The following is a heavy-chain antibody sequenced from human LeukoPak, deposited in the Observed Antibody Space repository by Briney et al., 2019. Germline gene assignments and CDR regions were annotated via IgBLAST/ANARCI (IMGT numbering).Heavy chain of an antibody. CDR2: ISYDGSTK. J-gene: IGHJ4*02. V-gene: IGHV3-30*18. D-gene: IGHD6-13*01. CDR3: VKGLSSSWAYFDY. CDR1: GFTFRSYG. Sequence: GRSLRLSCAASGFTFRSYGMHWVRQAPGKGLEWVAVISYDGSTKYYADSVKGRFTISRDNSKNTLYLQMSSLRPEDTAVYYCVKGLSSSWAYFDYWGQGTLVTVSS.